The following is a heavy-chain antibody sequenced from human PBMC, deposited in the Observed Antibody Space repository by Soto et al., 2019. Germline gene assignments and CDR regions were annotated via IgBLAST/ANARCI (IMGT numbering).Heavy chain of an antibody. CDR2: IYPGDSDT. Sequence: RGESLKISCKGSGYSFASYWIGWVRQMPGKGLEWMGIIYPGDSDTRYSPSFQGQVTISADKSISTAYLQWSSLKASDSAMYFCARLPKTSGWLRYFDYWGQGTLVTVYS. V-gene: IGHV5-51*01. CDR3: ARLPKTSGWLRYFDY. J-gene: IGHJ4*02. CDR1: GYSFASYW. D-gene: IGHD6-19*01.